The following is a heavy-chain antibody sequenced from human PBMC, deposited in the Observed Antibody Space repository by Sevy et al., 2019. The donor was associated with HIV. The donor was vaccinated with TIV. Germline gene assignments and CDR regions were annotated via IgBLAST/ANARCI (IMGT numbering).Heavy chain of an antibody. CDR1: GFTFSSYW. CDR2: MKQDGSEK. Sequence: GGSLRLSCAASGFTFSSYWMSWVRQAPGKGLEWVATMKQDGSEKYYVDSVKGRFTMSRDNAKHSLYLQMTSLRAEDTAVYYCVREGLGGFSYSLDCWGQGTLVTVSS. V-gene: IGHV3-7*01. J-gene: IGHJ4*02. CDR3: VREGLGGFSYSLDC. D-gene: IGHD5-18*01.